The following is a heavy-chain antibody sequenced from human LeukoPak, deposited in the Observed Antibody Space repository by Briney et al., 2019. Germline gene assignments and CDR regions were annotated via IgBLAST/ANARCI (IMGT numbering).Heavy chain of an antibody. CDR1: GGSISSYY. J-gene: IGHJ5*02. Sequence: SETLSLTCTVSGGSISSYYWSWIRQPPGKGLEWIGYIYYSGSTNYNPSLKSRVTISVDTSKNQFSLKLSSVTAADTAVYYCARRNFDYYYGSGSYYKNWFDPWGQGTLVTVSS. CDR3: ARRNFDYYYGSGSYYKNWFDP. D-gene: IGHD3-10*01. V-gene: IGHV4-59*12. CDR2: IYYSGST.